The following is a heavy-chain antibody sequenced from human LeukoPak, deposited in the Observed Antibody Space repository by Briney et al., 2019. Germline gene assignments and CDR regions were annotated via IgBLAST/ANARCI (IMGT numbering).Heavy chain of an antibody. Sequence: RGSLRLSCAASGFTFSSYEMNWVRQAPGKGLEWVSYISSSGSTIYYADSVKGRFTISRDSAKNSVYLQMNRLRAEDTAVYYCARVRREMKRSLGRTTEYSYYYYMDVWGKGTTVTVSS. CDR1: GFTFSSYE. J-gene: IGHJ6*03. D-gene: IGHD1/OR15-1a*01. V-gene: IGHV3-48*03. CDR2: ISSSGSTI. CDR3: ARVRREMKRSLGRTTEYSYYYYMDV.